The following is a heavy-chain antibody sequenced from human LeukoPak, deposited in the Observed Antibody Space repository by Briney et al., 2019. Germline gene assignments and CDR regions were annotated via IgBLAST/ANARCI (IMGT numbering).Heavy chain of an antibody. Sequence: ASVKVSCKTSGYTFTDFYSYWLRQAPGQGLEWVGWIFPRNGDTNYAQKFQDRVTLTRDTSISTAYMELSRLTSDDTAIYYCARDGDSPMVDFDYWGQGTPVTVSS. CDR2: IFPRNGDT. CDR3: ARDGDSPMVDFDY. J-gene: IGHJ4*02. CDR1: GYTFTDFY. V-gene: IGHV1-2*02. D-gene: IGHD5-18*01.